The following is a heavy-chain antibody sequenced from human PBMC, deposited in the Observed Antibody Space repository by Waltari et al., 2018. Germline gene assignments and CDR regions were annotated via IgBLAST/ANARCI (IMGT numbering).Heavy chain of an antibody. CDR2: ISPSGGNT. CDR3: AKDRDESEPYCGSNCYWDY. D-gene: IGHD2-21*01. Sequence: EVQLLESGGGLVQPGGSLRLSCAASGFNFNTYGMSWVRQAPGKGLEWVSAISPSGGNTHYADSVKGRFSISRDNSKNTLYLQLNSLRAEDTAVYYCAKDRDESEPYCGSNCYWDYWGQGTLVTVSS. J-gene: IGHJ4*02. CDR1: GFNFNTYG. V-gene: IGHV3-23*01.